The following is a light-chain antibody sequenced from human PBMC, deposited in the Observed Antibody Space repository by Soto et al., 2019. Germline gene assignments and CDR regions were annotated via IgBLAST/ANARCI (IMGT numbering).Light chain of an antibody. Sequence: QSALTQPASLSGSPGQSIAISCTGTSSDVGGYNFVSWFQQHPGKAPKLLIYDVNSRPSGVSDRFSGSKSGNTASLTISGLQTEDEADYYCSSYTSSGTVVFGGGTKLTVL. V-gene: IGLV2-14*01. CDR3: SSYTSSGTVV. J-gene: IGLJ2*01. CDR2: DVN. CDR1: SSDVGGYNF.